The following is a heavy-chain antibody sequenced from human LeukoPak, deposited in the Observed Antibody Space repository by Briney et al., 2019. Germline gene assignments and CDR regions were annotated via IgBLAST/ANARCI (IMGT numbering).Heavy chain of an antibody. CDR2: ISYDGSNK. J-gene: IGHJ4*02. CDR1: GFTYSSYG. D-gene: IGHD6-19*01. Sequence: GRSLRPSCAASGFTYSSYGMHWVRQAPGKGLEWVAVISYDGSNKYYADSVKGRFTISRDNSKNTLYLQMNSLRAEDTAVYYCTTGGWVFDYWGQGTLVTVSS. CDR3: TTGGWVFDY. V-gene: IGHV3-30*03.